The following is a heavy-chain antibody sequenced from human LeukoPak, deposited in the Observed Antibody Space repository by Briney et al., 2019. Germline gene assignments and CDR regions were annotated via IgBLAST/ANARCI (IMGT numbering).Heavy chain of an antibody. CDR1: GLTFSGYW. Sequence: GGSLRLSCAASGLTFSGYWMSWVRQAPGKGLEWVANINQGASEKYYVDSVRGRFTISRDSAKKSVTLQMNSLRVDDTAVYYCASDGGPFDHWGQGTLVTVSS. CDR3: ASDGGPFDH. J-gene: IGHJ4*02. CDR2: INQGASEK. V-gene: IGHV3-7*01. D-gene: IGHD3-3*01.